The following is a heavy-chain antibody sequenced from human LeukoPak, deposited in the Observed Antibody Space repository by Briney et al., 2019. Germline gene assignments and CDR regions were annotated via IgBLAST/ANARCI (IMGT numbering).Heavy chain of an antibody. V-gene: IGHV3-23*01. CDR3: AKGDGITMVRGVTYFDY. J-gene: IGHJ4*02. CDR2: ISGNGGTT. Sequence: GGSLRLSCAASGFTFNNYAMSWVRQAPGKGLEWVAAISGNGGTTYFADSVKGRFTISRDNSKNTLYLQMNSLRAEDTAVYYCAKGDGITMVRGVTYFDYWGQGTLVTVSS. D-gene: IGHD3-10*01. CDR1: GFTFNNYA.